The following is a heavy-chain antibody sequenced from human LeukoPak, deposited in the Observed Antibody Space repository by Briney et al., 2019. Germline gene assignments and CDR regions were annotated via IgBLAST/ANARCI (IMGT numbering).Heavy chain of an antibody. CDR3: ARGAAYGDYAY. Sequence: PSETLSFTCTVSGGSISSGGYYWSWIRQHPGKGLEWIGYIYYSGSTYYNPSLKSRVTISVDTSKNQFSLKLSSVTAADTAVYYCARGAAYGDYAYWGQGTLVTVSS. V-gene: IGHV4-31*03. J-gene: IGHJ4*02. CDR1: GGSISSGGYY. CDR2: IYYSGST. D-gene: IGHD4-17*01.